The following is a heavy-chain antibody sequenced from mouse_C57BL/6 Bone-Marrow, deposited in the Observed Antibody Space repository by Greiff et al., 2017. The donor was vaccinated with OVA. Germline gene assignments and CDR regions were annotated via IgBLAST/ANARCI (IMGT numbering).Heavy chain of an antibody. V-gene: IGHV1-50*01. D-gene: IGHD3-2*02. CDR1: GYTFTSYW. J-gene: IGHJ2*01. CDR2: IDPSDSYT. CDR3: ARSGGKQLRLRTHFNY. Sequence: QVQLQQPGAELVKPGASVKLSCKASGYTFTSYWMQWVKQRPGQGLEWIGEIDPSDSYTNYTQKFKGKATLTVDTSSSTAYMQLSSLTSEDSAVYYCARSGGKQLRLRTHFNYWGQGTTLTVSS.